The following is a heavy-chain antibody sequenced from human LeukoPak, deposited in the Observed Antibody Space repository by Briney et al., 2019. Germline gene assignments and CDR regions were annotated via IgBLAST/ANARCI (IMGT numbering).Heavy chain of an antibody. CDR2: ISSSGSTI. Sequence: PGGSLRLSCAASGFTFSSYEMNWVRQAPGKGLEWVSDISSSGSTIYHADSVKGRFTISRYNAKNSLYLQMNSLRAEDTAVYYCASKNDYGDTGAFDIWGQGTMVTVSS. D-gene: IGHD4-17*01. CDR3: ASKNDYGDTGAFDI. V-gene: IGHV3-48*03. CDR1: GFTFSSYE. J-gene: IGHJ3*02.